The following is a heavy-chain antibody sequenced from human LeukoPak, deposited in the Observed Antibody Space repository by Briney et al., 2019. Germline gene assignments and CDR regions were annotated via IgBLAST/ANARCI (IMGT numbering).Heavy chain of an antibody. CDR3: ARFVQEMATYYFDY. V-gene: IGHV5-51*01. CDR1: GYSFTSYW. Sequence: GASLQISCKGSGYSFTSYWIGWVRQMPGKGLEWMGIIYPGDSDTRYSPSFQGQVTISADKSISTAYLQWSSLKASDTAMYYCARFVQEMATYYFDYWGQGTLVTVSS. D-gene: IGHD5-24*01. J-gene: IGHJ4*02. CDR2: IYPGDSDT.